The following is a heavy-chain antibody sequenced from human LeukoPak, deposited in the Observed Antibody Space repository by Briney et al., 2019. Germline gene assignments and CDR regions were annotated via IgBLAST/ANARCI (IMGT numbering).Heavy chain of an antibody. Sequence: GGSLRLSCTVSGFTVSSNSMSWVRQAPGKGLEWVSFIYSDNTHYSDSVKGRFTISRDNSKNTLYLQMNSLRAEDTAVYYCTRDHLGGAVEFDYWGQGTLVTVSS. J-gene: IGHJ4*02. CDR2: IYSDNT. CDR3: TRDHLGGAVEFDY. D-gene: IGHD1-26*01. V-gene: IGHV3-53*01. CDR1: GFTVSSNS.